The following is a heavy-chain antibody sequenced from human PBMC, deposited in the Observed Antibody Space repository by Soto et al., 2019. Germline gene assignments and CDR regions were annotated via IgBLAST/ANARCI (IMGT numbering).Heavy chain of an antibody. V-gene: IGHV3-30*18. J-gene: IGHJ6*03. CDR3: AKEGFYSNSPPYNYYYYMDV. CDR1: GFTFSSYA. Sequence: QVQLVESGGGVVQPGRSLSVSCAASGFTFSSYAMHWVRQAPGKGLEWVALLSFDGSEKYYADSVKGRFTISRDNSKNTLYLQMSSLKSEDTAVYYCAKEGFYSNSPPYNYYYYMDVWGKGTTVTVSS. CDR2: LSFDGSEK. D-gene: IGHD4-4*01.